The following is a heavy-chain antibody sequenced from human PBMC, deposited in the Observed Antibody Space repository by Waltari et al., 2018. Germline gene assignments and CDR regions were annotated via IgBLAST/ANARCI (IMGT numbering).Heavy chain of an antibody. V-gene: IGHV4-39*07. Sequence: QLQLQESGPGLVKPSETLSLTCTVSGGSISSSSYYWGWLRQPPGKGLEWIGSIYYSGSTYYNPSLKSRVTISVDTSKNQFSLKLSSVTAADTAVYYCARGDYVHWYFDLWGRGTLVTVSS. J-gene: IGHJ2*01. D-gene: IGHD4-17*01. CDR3: ARGDYVHWYFDL. CDR1: GGSISSSSYY. CDR2: IYYSGST.